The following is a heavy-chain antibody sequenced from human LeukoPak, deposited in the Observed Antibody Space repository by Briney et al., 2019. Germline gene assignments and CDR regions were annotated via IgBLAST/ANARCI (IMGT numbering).Heavy chain of an antibody. V-gene: IGHV2-5*02. D-gene: IGHD6-13*01. CDR2: IYWDDDK. CDR1: GFSLSTSGVG. CDR3: AHRGPYSSSWYEDYFDY. Sequence: SGPTLVNPTQTLTLTCTFSGFSLSTSGVGVGWIRQPPGKALEWLALIYWDDDKRYSPSLKSRLTITKDTSKNQVVLTMTNMDPVDTATYYCAHRGPYSSSWYEDYFDYWGQGTLVTVSS. J-gene: IGHJ4*02.